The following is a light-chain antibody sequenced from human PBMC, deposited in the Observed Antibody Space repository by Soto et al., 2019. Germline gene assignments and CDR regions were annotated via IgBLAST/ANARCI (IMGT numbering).Light chain of an antibody. CDR3: QQCYSSPLT. J-gene: IGKJ4*01. Sequence: DIVMTQSPDSLAVSLGERATINCKSSQNILSSFDNKNYLVWYQQKPGQPPKLLMSWASTRESGVPDRFSGSVSGTDFTLTISKLQAEDVAIYYCQQCYSSPLTFGGGTKVEIK. CDR2: WAS. CDR1: QNILSSFDNKNY. V-gene: IGKV4-1*01.